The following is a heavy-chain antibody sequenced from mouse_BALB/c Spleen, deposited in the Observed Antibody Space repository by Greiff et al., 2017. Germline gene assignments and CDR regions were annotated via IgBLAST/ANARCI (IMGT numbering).Heavy chain of an antibody. V-gene: IGHV14-3*02. CDR2: IDPANGNT. Sequence: VQLQQSGAELGKPGASVKLSCTASGFNIKDTYMHWVKQRPEQGLEWIGRIDPANGNTKYDPKFQGKATITADTSSNTAYLQLSSLTSEDTAVYYCARRGYDGGFAYWGQGTLVTVSA. CDR1: GFNIKDTY. D-gene: IGHD2-2*01. CDR3: ARRGYDGGFAY. J-gene: IGHJ3*01.